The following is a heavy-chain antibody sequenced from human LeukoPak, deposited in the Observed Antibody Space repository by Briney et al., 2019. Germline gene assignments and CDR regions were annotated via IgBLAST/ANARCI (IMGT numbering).Heavy chain of an antibody. J-gene: IGHJ4*02. D-gene: IGHD3-22*01. CDR1: GFTFSNYA. Sequence: RGSLRLSCAASGFTFSNYAMSWVRQAPGKGLEYVSAISSNGGSTYYADSVKGRFTISRDNSKNTLYLQMSSLRAEDTAVYYCVKDRYYYDSSGYFDYWGQGTLVTVSS. V-gene: IGHV3-64D*06. CDR3: VKDRYYYDSSGYFDY. CDR2: ISSNGGST.